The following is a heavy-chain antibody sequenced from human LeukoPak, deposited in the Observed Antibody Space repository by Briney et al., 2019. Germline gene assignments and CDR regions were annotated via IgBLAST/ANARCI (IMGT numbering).Heavy chain of an antibody. CDR2: INHSGST. V-gene: IGHV4-34*01. CDR1: GGSFSGYY. J-gene: IGHJ5*02. Sequence: SETLSLTCAVYGGSFSGYYWSWIRQPPGKGLEWIGEINHSGSTNYNPSLKSRVTISVDTSKNQFSLKLSSVTAADTAVYYCARVTDAVAGTSSWFDPWGQGTLVSVSS. D-gene: IGHD6-13*01. CDR3: ARVTDAVAGTSSWFDP.